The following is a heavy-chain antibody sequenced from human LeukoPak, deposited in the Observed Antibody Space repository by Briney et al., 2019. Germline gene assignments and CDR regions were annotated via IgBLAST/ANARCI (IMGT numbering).Heavy chain of an antibody. Sequence: TGGPLRLSCAASGFTFTNHPMHWVRQASGKRLQYVSAISPSGDRTWYTDSVKGRFTISRDNSKNTMYLQMGSLRPEDMGVYYCARAFRPASDPHDFYDFWGRGTTVTVSS. D-gene: IGHD3-3*01. V-gene: IGHV3-64*02. CDR3: ARAFRPASDPHDFYDF. J-gene: IGHJ3*01. CDR2: ISPSGDRT. CDR1: GFTFTNHP.